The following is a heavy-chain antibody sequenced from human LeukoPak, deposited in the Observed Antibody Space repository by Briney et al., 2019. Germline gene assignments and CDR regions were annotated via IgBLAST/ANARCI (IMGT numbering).Heavy chain of an antibody. V-gene: IGHV4-39*07. CDR2: IYYSGST. J-gene: IGHJ4*02. CDR1: GGSISSTTYY. Sequence: SETLSLTCTVSGGSISSTTYYWGWIRQPPGKGLEWIGSIYYSGSTYYSPSLKSRVTISVDTSKNQFSLKLSSVTAADTAVYYCARSGYSYGSLAYWGQGTLVTVSS. CDR3: ARSGYSYGSLAY. D-gene: IGHD5-18*01.